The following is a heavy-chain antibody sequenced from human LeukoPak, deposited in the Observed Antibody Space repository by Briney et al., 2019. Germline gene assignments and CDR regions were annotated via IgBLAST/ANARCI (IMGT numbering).Heavy chain of an antibody. CDR1: GYTFTSYY. Sequence: ASVKVSCKASGYTFTSYYMHWVRQAPGQGLEWMGIINPSGGSTSYAQKFQGRVTMTRDTSTSTVYMELSSLRSEDTAVYYCERVIGGNGGWFDPWGQGTLVTVSS. D-gene: IGHD4-23*01. CDR3: ERVIGGNGGWFDP. J-gene: IGHJ5*02. V-gene: IGHV1-46*01. CDR2: INPSGGST.